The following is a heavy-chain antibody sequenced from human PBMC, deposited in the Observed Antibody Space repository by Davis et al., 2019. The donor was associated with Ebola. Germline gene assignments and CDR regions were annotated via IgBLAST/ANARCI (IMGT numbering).Heavy chain of an antibody. Sequence: SETLSLTCTVSGGSVSSGGYYWGWIRQPPGKGLEWIGSIYYSGSTYYNPSLKSRVTISVDTSKNQFSLKLSSVTAADTAVYYCAVEMATTFDYWGQGTLVTVSS. J-gene: IGHJ4*02. CDR3: AVEMATTFDY. CDR1: GGSVSSGGYY. D-gene: IGHD5-24*01. CDR2: IYYSGST. V-gene: IGHV4-39*01.